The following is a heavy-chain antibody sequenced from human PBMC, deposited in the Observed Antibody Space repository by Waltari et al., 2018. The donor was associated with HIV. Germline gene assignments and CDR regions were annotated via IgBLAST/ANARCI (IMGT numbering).Heavy chain of an antibody. CDR3: ARQIAVAGNKWVDP. D-gene: IGHD6-19*01. V-gene: IGHV1-69*01. Sequence: QVQLVQSGAEVKKPGSSVTVSCKASGGTFSSYAIRWVRQALGQGVPGMGGNGPILVTGNNAQMFQGRVTMARDETTRTDDKELRYLQSKDTAVYYWARQIAVAGNKWVDPWGQLTLVSVAS. CDR2: NGPILVTG. J-gene: IGHJ5*02. CDR1: GGTFSSYA.